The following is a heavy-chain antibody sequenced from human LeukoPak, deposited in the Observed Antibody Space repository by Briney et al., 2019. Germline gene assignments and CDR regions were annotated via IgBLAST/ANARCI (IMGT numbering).Heavy chain of an antibody. J-gene: IGHJ4*02. Sequence: GASVNLSLKVSGYTLTLISMRWVRHWPGKGGEWVGGCDPEDGDTIYTQKFQCRVTRTKDTCTDTGYMELSSLRSEDTAVYYCAPYNKGNYYDSSGYYSIDYWGQGTPVTLSS. D-gene: IGHD3-22*01. V-gene: IGHV1-24*01. CDR2: CDPEDGDT. CDR3: APYNKGNYYDSSGYYSIDY. CDR1: GYTLTLIS.